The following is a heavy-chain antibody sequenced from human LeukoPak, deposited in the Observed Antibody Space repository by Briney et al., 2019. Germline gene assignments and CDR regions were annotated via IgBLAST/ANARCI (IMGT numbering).Heavy chain of an antibody. J-gene: IGHJ4*02. D-gene: IGHD6-19*01. CDR1: GFTFSNAW. CDR3: TTLKSGWYEHLDY. Sequence: GGSLRLSCATSGFTFSNAWLSWVRQAPGKGLEWVGRIKSKIDDGTTEYAAPVKGRFTISRDDSKNTLYLQMNSLKTEDTAVYYCTTLKSGWYEHLDYWGQGTLVTVSS. CDR2: IKSKIDDGTT. V-gene: IGHV3-15*01.